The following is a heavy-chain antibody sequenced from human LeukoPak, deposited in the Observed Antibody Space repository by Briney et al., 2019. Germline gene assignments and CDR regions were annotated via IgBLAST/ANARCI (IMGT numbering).Heavy chain of an antibody. CDR1: GLTVNTND. V-gene: IGHV3-53*01. D-gene: IGHD5-24*01. CDR2: IFSDDTT. J-gene: IGHJ4*02. Sequence: GGSLRLSCAVSGLTVNTNDLTWVRQAPEKGLEWVSTIFSDDTTSYSDSVKGRFTISRDNSKNTLYLQMNGLRAEDSAVYYCTRDIPRDPYSYFDYWGQGILVTVSS. CDR3: TRDIPRDPYSYFDY.